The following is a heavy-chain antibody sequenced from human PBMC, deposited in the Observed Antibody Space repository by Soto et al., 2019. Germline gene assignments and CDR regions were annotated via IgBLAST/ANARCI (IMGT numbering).Heavy chain of an antibody. CDR2: INAGDATT. V-gene: IGHV1-3*01. CDR1: GYTFTSYA. J-gene: IGHJ4*02. CDR3: TRGTVITGALFDS. D-gene: IGHD4-17*01. Sequence: QVQLVQSGAEVKSPGASVKVSCQASGYTFTSYAIHWVRQAPGQSLEWMGWINAGDATTRYSQKFQGRVTITRDTSASTAYMEVRSLRFEDTAVYYCTRGTVITGALFDSWGQGTLVTVSS.